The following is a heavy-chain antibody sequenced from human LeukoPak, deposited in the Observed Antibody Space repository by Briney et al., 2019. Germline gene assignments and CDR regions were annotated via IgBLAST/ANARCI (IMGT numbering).Heavy chain of an antibody. CDR3: ARDPALYCSSTSCRREGMDV. CDR2: IYYSGST. D-gene: IGHD2-2*01. J-gene: IGHJ6*02. Sequence: PSETLSLTCTVSGGSISSRGFFWGWIRQPPGKGLEWIGFIYYSGSTNYNPSLKSRVTISVDTSKNQFSLKLSSVTAADTAVYYCARDPALYCSSTSCRREGMDVWGQGTTVTVSS. CDR1: GGSISSRGFF. V-gene: IGHV4-61*08.